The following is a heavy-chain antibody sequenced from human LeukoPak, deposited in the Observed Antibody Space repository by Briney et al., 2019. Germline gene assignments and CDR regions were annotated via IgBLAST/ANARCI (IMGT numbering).Heavy chain of an antibody. CDR1: GYTFTSYY. D-gene: IGHD1-7*01. V-gene: IGHV1-46*01. Sequence: ASVKVSCKASGYTFTSYYMHWVRQAPGQGLEWMGIINPSGGSTSYAQKFQGRVTITADESTSTAYMELSSLRSEDTAVYYCARRGLELLYTFDYWGQGTLVAVSS. CDR2: INPSGGST. J-gene: IGHJ4*02. CDR3: ARRGLELLYTFDY.